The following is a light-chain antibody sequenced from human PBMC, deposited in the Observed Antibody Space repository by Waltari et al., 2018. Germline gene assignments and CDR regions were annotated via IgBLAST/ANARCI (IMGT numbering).Light chain of an antibody. CDR2: EDS. V-gene: IGLV3-1*01. CDR3: QAWDSGTAV. Sequence: SYELTQPPSVSVSPGQTASITCSGDKLGDQYACWYYQKPGQSPVLVIYEDSKRPSGIPERFSRSNSGNTATLTISGTQAMDEANYYCQAWDSGTAVFGGGTKLTV. CDR1: KLGDQY. J-gene: IGLJ2*01.